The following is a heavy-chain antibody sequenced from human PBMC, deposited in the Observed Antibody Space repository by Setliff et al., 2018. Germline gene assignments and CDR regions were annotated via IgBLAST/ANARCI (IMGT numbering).Heavy chain of an antibody. CDR1: GYTFISYG. V-gene: IGHV1-18*01. D-gene: IGHD3-3*01. J-gene: IGHJ4*02. Sequence: GASVKVSCKTSGYTFISYGISWVRQAPGQGLELMGWINNYNGNTDYAQNIQGRVTMTTDTSTSTAYMELRSLRSDDTAVYYCARAPRLEWLLPTFDSWGQGTLVTVSS. CDR3: ARAPRLEWLLPTFDS. CDR2: INNYNGNT.